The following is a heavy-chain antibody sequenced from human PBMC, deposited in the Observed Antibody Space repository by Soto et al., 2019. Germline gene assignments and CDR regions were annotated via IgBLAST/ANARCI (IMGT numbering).Heavy chain of an antibody. CDR1: GFTFSSYA. D-gene: IGHD6-19*01. CDR3: AKEVGYSSGYDYFDY. Sequence: EVQLLGSGGGLVQPGGSLRLSCAASGFTFSSYAMSWVRQAPGKGLEWVSGISGSGVSTYYADSVKGRFTISRDNSKNTLYLQMNSLRAEDTAAYYCAKEVGYSSGYDYFDYWGQGTLVTVSS. J-gene: IGHJ4*02. CDR2: ISGSGVST. V-gene: IGHV3-23*01.